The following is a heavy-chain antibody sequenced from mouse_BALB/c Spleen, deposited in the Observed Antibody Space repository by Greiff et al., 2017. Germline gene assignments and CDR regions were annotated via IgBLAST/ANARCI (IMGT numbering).Heavy chain of an antibody. J-gene: IGHJ1*01. CDR2: IDPYNGGT. D-gene: IGHD1-1*01. CDR1: GYSFTDSN. V-gene: IGHV1S135*01. CDR3: ARGDYYNGSSYWDLDV. Sequence: EVQLQQSGPELVKPGASVKVSCKASGYSFTDSNMYWVKQSHGKSLEWIGYIDPYNGGTSYNQKFKGKATLTVDKSSCTAFMHLNSLTSEDSAVYYCARGDYYNGSSYWDLDVWGEGTTVTVSS.